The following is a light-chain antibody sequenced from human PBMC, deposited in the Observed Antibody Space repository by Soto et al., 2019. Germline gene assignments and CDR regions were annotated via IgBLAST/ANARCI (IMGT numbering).Light chain of an antibody. CDR1: QSISSY. Sequence: DIQITQSPSSLSSSLLDRVSITCRASQSISSYLNWYQQKPGKAPKLLIYAASSLQSGVPSRFSGSGSGTDFTLTISSLQPEDFATYYCQQSYSTPRTFGQGTKVDIK. CDR2: AAS. CDR3: QQSYSTPRT. V-gene: IGKV1-39*01. J-gene: IGKJ1*01.